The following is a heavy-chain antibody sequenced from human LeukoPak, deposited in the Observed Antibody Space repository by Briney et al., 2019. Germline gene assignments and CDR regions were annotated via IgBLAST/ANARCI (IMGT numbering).Heavy chain of an antibody. CDR2: ISGSGGST. CDR3: AKEPDV. Sequence: GGSLRLSCAASEFSVGSNYMTWVRQAPGKGLEWVSAISGSGGSTYYADSVKGRFTISRDNSKNTLYLQMNSLRAEDTAVYYCAKEPDVWGKGTTVTVSS. J-gene: IGHJ6*04. V-gene: IGHV3-23*01. CDR1: EFSVGSNY.